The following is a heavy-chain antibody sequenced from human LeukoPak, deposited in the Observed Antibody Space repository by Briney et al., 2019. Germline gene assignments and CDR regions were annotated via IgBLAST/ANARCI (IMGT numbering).Heavy chain of an antibody. J-gene: IGHJ4*02. Sequence: SETLSLTCAVSGGSISGGKDFWGWIRQSPEKGLEWIGSIYYTGSTYYNPSLKSRVTISVDTSKSEFSLMVHSVTAADTAMYYCARRGITYSTSFFDSWGQGTLVTVAS. D-gene: IGHD6-13*01. CDR1: GGSISGGKDF. V-gene: IGHV4-39*01. CDR3: ARRGITYSTSFFDS. CDR2: IYYTGST.